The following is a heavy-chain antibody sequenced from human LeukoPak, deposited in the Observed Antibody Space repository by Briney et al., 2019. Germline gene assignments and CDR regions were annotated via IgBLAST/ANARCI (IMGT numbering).Heavy chain of an antibody. CDR2: IRSKAYGGTT. D-gene: IGHD6-13*01. V-gene: IGHV3-49*04. CDR1: GFTFGVYT. Sequence: PGGSLRLSCTASGFTFGVYTMSWVRQAPGKGLEWVGFIRSKAYGGTTEYAASVKGRFTISRDDSKSIAYLQMNSLKTEDTAVYYCTRNEVIAAAGTSLFDPWGQGTLVTVSS. J-gene: IGHJ5*02. CDR3: TRNEVIAAAGTSLFDP.